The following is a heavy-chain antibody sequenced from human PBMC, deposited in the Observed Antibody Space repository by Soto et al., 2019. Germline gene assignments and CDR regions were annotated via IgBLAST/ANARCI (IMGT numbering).Heavy chain of an antibody. CDR3: ARKGVVGASFTMDY. Sequence: SETLSLTCAVYVGSFSCYYWSWIRQHPGKGLEWIGEINHSGSTNYNPSLKSRVTISVDTSKNQFSLKLSSVTAADTAVYYCARKGVVGASFTMDYWGQGTLVTVSS. CDR1: VGSFSCYY. CDR2: INHSGST. V-gene: IGHV4-34*01. D-gene: IGHD1-26*01. J-gene: IGHJ4*02.